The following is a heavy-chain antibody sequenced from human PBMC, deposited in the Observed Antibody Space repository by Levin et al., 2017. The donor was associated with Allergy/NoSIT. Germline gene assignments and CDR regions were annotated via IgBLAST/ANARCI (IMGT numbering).Heavy chain of an antibody. V-gene: IGHV3-15*01. CDR1: GFTFSNAW. D-gene: IGHD6-19*01. CDR3: TTYSYSSGWWYFDL. CDR2: IKSKSDGGTT. Sequence: GESLKISCAASGFTFSNAWMSWVRQAPGKGLEWVGRIKSKSDGGTTDYVAPVQGRFTISRDDSKNTLYLQMNSLNTEDTAVYYCTTYSYSSGWWYFDLWGRGTLVTVSS. J-gene: IGHJ2*01.